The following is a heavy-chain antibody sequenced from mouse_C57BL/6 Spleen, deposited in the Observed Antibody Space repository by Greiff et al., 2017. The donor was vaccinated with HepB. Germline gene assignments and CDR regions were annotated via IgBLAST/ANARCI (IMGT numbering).Heavy chain of an antibody. Sequence: VQLQQSGAELVKPGASVKISCKASGYAFSSYWMNWVKQRPGKGLEWIGQIYPGDGDTNYNGKFKGKATLTADKASSTADMQLSSLTAEDSAVYFGAREVDDYDGHRLDYWGQGTTLTVSS. J-gene: IGHJ2*01. CDR3: AREVDDYDGHRLDY. D-gene: IGHD2-4*01. CDR2: IYPGDGDT. V-gene: IGHV1-80*01. CDR1: GYAFSSYW.